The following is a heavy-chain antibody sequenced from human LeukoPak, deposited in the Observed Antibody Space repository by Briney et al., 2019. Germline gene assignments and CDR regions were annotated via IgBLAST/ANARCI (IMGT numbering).Heavy chain of an antibody. Sequence: GGSLRLSCAASGLALNGYWMHWVRQAPGKGLVWVSLIDGDGSNTTYADSVKGRFTISTDNAKNTVYLQMNALRVEDTAVYFCARDFGAVRTTNAFDIWGQGTMVTVSS. D-gene: IGHD1-14*01. V-gene: IGHV3-74*01. J-gene: IGHJ3*02. CDR1: GLALNGYW. CDR2: IDGDGSNT. CDR3: ARDFGAVRTTNAFDI.